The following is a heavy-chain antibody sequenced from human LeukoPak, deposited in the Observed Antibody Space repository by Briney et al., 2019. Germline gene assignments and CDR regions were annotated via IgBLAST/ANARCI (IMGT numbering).Heavy chain of an antibody. CDR2: ISSNGGST. V-gene: IGHV3-64*01. Sequence: GGSLRLSCAAPGFTFSSYAMHWVRQAPGKGLEYVSAISSNGGSTYYANSVKGRFTISRDNSKNTLYLQMGSLRAEDMAVYYCAGGCSSTSCSGGYYYCYGMDVWGQGTTVTVSS. CDR1: GFTFSSYA. J-gene: IGHJ6*02. CDR3: AGGCSSTSCSGGYYYCYGMDV. D-gene: IGHD2-2*01.